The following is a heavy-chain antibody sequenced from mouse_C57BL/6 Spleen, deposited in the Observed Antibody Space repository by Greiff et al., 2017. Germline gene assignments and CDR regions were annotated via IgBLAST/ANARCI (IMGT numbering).Heavy chain of an antibody. V-gene: IGHV2-2*01. CDR3: ARRYYGSSYGFAY. D-gene: IGHD1-1*01. J-gene: IGHJ3*01. CDR1: GFSLTSYG. Sequence: VKLVESGPGLVQPSQSLSITCTVSGFSLTSYGVHWVRQSPGTGLEWLGVIWSGGSTDYTAAFISRLSISEDNSKSQVFFKMNSLQAEDTAIYYCARRYYGSSYGFAYWGQGTLVTVSA. CDR2: IWSGGST.